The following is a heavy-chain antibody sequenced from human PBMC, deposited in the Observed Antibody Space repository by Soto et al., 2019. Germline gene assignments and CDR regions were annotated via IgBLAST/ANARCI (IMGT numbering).Heavy chain of an antibody. CDR3: ARSHVDGNPYGDYTGDFDY. Sequence: GGSLRLSCAASGFTFSSYGMHWVRQAPGKGLEWVAVIWYDGSNKYYADSVKGRFTISRDNSKNTLYLQMNSMRAEDTAVYYCARSHVDGNPYGDYTGDFDYWGQGTLVTVSS. D-gene: IGHD4-17*01. J-gene: IGHJ4*02. CDR1: GFTFSSYG. V-gene: IGHV3-33*01. CDR2: IWYDGSNK.